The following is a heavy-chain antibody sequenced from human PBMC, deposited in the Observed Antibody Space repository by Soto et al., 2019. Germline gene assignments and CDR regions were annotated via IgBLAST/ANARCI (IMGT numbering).Heavy chain of an antibody. CDR3: ARGLTRFGGTYYYYYYGMDV. CDR2: IWYDGSNK. D-gene: IGHD3-10*01. CDR1: GFTFSSYG. V-gene: IGHV3-33*01. J-gene: IGHJ6*02. Sequence: QVQLVESGGGVVQPGRSLRLSCAASGFTFSSYGMHWVRQAPGKGLEWVAVIWYDGSNKYYADSVKGRFTISRDNSKNTLYLQMNSLRAEDTAVYYCARGLTRFGGTYYYYYYGMDVWGQGTTVTVSS.